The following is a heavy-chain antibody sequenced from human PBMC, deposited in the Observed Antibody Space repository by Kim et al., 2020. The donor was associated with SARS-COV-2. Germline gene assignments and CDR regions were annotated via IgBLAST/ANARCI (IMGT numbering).Heavy chain of an antibody. J-gene: IGHJ4*02. V-gene: IGHV4-30-4*01. CDR3: ARGIVVVPAALDY. CDR1: GGSISSGYYY. D-gene: IGHD2-2*01. Sequence: SETLSLTCTVSGGSISSGYYYWSWIRQPPGKGLEWIGYIYYSGSTYYNPSHKSRLTISVDTYKNQFSLKLSSVTAADTAVYYCARGIVVVPAALDYWGQGTLVTVSS. CDR2: IYYSGST.